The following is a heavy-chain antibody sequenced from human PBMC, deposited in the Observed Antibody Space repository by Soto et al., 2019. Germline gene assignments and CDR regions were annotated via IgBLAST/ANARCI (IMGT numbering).Heavy chain of an antibody. CDR1: GGSISSYY. V-gene: IGHV4-59*01. Sequence: SETLSLTCTVSGGSISSYYWNWIRQPPGKGLEWIGYIYYSGSTKYNPSLKSRVTISVDTSKNQFSLKLSSVTAADTAVYYCARDSGYGSGSSVNHYLDCWGRGTLVTVSS. CDR2: IYYSGST. CDR3: ARDSGYGSGSSVNHYLDC. J-gene: IGHJ4*01. D-gene: IGHD3-10*01.